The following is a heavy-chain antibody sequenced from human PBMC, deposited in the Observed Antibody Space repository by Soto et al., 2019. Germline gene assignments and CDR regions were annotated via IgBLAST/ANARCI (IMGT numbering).Heavy chain of an antibody. J-gene: IGHJ6*03. V-gene: IGHV1-8*01. CDR3: ARGVVVPAAAYYYYMDV. CDR2: MNPNSGNT. Sequence: QVQLVQSGAEVKKPGASVKVSCKASGYTFTSYDINWVQQATGQGLEWMGWMNPNSGNTGYAQKFQGRVTMTRNTSISTAYMELSSLRSEDTAVYYCARGVVVPAAAYYYYMDVWGKGTTVTVSS. CDR1: GYTFTSYD. D-gene: IGHD2-2*01.